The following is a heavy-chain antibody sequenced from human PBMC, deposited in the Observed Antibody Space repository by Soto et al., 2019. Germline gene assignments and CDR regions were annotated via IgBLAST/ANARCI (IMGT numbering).Heavy chain of an antibody. CDR3: ARRGSGSYYDY. J-gene: IGHJ4*02. CDR2: ISGSGDST. CDR1: GFTFSSYA. Sequence: EVQLLESGGGLVQPGGSLRLSCAASGFTFSSYAMRWVRQAPVKGLEWVSAISGSGDSTYYADSVKGRFTISRDNSKNPLYLQMNSLRAEDTAVYYCARRGSGSYYDYWGQGTRVTVSS. V-gene: IGHV3-23*01. D-gene: IGHD1-26*01.